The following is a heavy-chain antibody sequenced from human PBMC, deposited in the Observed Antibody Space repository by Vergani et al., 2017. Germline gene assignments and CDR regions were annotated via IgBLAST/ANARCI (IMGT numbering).Heavy chain of an antibody. D-gene: IGHD4-17*01. CDR3: AKGADYGDYEGYYFDY. V-gene: IGHV3-23*04. CDR2: ISGSGGST. CDR1: GFTFSSYA. Sequence: EVQLVESGGGLVKPGGSLRLSCAASGFTFSSYAMSWVRQAPGKGLEWVSAISGSGGSTYYADSVKGRFTISRDNSKNTLYLQMNSLRAEDTAVYYCAKGADYGDYEGYYFDYWGQGTLVTVSS. J-gene: IGHJ4*02.